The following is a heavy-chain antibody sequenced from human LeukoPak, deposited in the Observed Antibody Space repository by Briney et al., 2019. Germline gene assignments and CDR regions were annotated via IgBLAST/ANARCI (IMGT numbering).Heavy chain of an antibody. CDR2: ISSIEGRI. V-gene: IGHV3-64*01. CDR1: GFTFSNYA. CDR3: ARARRDCSGGTCFSYYFDN. J-gene: IGHJ4*02. D-gene: IGHD2-15*01. Sequence: GGSLRLSCAASGFTFSNYAIHWVRQAPGKGLECVSAISSIEGRIYYANSVKGRFTISRDNSKNMVFLQMGSLRAEDMAVYYCARARRDCSGGTCFSYYFDNWGQGTLVTVSP.